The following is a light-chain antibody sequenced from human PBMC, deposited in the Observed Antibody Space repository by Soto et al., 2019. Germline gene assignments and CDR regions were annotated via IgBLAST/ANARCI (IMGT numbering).Light chain of an antibody. CDR2: DAS. V-gene: IGKV1-5*01. J-gene: IGKJ1*01. CDR1: ETINSW. CDR3: QQYDSYSSGP. Sequence: DIQMTQSPSTLSASVGDRGTITCRASETINSWLAWYQQKPGKAPKVLIFDASSLNTGVPSRFSGSGSGTEFTLTISNLQPDDFATYYCQQYDSYSSGPFGQGTKVDIK.